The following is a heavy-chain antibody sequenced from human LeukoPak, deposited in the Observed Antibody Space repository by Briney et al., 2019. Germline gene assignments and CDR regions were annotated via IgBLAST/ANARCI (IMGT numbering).Heavy chain of an antibody. CDR2: INPSGGST. CDR3: AARKVRGVWFYLDY. D-gene: IGHD3-10*01. J-gene: IGHJ4*02. Sequence: ASVKVSCKASGYTFTSYYMHWVRQAPGQGLEWMGIINPSGGSTSYAQKFQGRVTMTRDTSTSTVYMELNSLRVEDTAVYFCAARKVRGVWFYLDYWGQGTLVTVSS. V-gene: IGHV1-46*01. CDR1: GYTFTSYY.